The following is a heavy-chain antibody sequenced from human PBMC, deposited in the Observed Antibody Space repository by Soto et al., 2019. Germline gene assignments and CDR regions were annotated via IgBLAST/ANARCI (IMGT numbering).Heavy chain of an antibody. J-gene: IGHJ5*02. D-gene: IGHD2-15*01. CDR3: ASRYCSGGSCYIGPWFDP. CDR2: IYYSGST. Sequence: QVQLQESGPGLVKPSQTLSLTCTVSGGSISSGDYYWSWIRQPPGKGLEWIGYIYYSGSTYYNPXXKSRVTLAVAXXKXQXXLKLSAVTAADTAVYYCASRYCSGGSCYIGPWFDPWGQGTLVTVSS. CDR1: GGSISSGDYY. V-gene: IGHV4-30-4*01.